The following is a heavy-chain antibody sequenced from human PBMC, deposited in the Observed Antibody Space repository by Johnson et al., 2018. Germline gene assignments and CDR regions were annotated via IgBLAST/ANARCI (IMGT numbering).Heavy chain of an antibody. CDR2: ISGSGAST. CDR1: GFTFSNSA. J-gene: IGHJ3*02. Sequence: LVESGGGLVQPGGSLRLSCAASGFTFSNSAMSWVRQAPGKGLEWVSAISGSGASTNYADSVKGRFTISRDNSKNTLFLQVNSLRAEETAVYYCVKCRGAPRWPRPDVFEIWGRGTMVTVSS. D-gene: IGHD3-10*01. CDR3: VKCRGAPRWPRPDVFEI. V-gene: IGHV3-23*04.